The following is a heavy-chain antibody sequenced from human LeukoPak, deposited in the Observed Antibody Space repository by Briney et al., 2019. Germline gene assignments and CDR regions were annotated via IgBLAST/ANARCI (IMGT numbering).Heavy chain of an antibody. D-gene: IGHD6-19*01. J-gene: IGHJ4*02. CDR1: GGSISSGGYS. V-gene: IGHV4-30-2*01. CDR3: ARHVKGSSGWYLGVDY. Sequence: KPSQTLSLTCAVSGGSISSGGYSWSWIRQPPGKGLEWIGYIYHSGSTYYNPSLKSRVTISVDRSKNQFSLKLSSVTAADTAVYYCARHVKGSSGWYLGVDYWGQGTLVTVSS. CDR2: IYHSGST.